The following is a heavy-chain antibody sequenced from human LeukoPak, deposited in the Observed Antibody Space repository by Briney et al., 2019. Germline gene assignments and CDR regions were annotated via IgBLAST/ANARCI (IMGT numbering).Heavy chain of an antibody. CDR1: GFTFSSYG. CDR2: IRYDGSNK. CDR3: ARAEGYGGELDS. V-gene: IGHV3-30*02. D-gene: IGHD4-23*01. Sequence: GGSLRLSCAASGFTFSSYGMHWVRQAPGKGLEWVAFIRYDGSNKYYADSVKGRFTISRDNSKNTLYLQMNSLRAEDTAVYYCARAEGYGGELDSWGQGALVTVSS. J-gene: IGHJ4*02.